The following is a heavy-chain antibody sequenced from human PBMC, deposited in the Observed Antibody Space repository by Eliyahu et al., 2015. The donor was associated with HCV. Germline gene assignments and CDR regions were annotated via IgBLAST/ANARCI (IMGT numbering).Heavy chain of an antibody. J-gene: IGHJ4*02. Sequence: QVQLVQSGTEVKKPGSSVKVSCKASGGTFSRSSITWVRQAPGQGLEWMGGIIPLFGTGNYAQKFQGRVTITADESTNTAYMELSSLRSDDTAVYYCAREGGDYCSGGNCFLLYWGQGTLVIVSS. CDR2: IIPLFGTG. CDR3: AREGGDYCSGGNCFLLY. D-gene: IGHD2-15*01. V-gene: IGHV1-69*01. CDR1: GGTFSRSS.